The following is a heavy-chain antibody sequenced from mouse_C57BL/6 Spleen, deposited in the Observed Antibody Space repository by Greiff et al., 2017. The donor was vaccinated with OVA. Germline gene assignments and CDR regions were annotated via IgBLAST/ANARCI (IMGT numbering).Heavy chain of an antibody. CDR2: INPGSGGT. CDR3: ARWGYYGSDAMDY. D-gene: IGHD1-1*01. V-gene: IGHV1-54*01. CDR1: GYAFTNYL. J-gene: IGHJ4*01. Sequence: QVQLQQSGAELVRPGTSVKVSCKASGYAFTNYLIEWVKQRPGQGLEWIGVINPGSGGTNYNEKFKGKATLTADTSSSTAYMQLSSLTSEDSAVYYCARWGYYGSDAMDYWGQGTSVTVSS.